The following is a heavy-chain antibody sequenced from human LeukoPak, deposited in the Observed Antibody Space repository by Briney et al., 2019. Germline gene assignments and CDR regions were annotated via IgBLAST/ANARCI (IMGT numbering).Heavy chain of an antibody. CDR1: GGSFSGYY. V-gene: IGHV4-34*01. CDR3: ARDLTASGYGGYI. Sequence: SETLSLTCAVYGGSFSGYYWSWIRQPPGKGLEWIGEINHSGSTNYNPSLKSRVTISVDTSKNQFSLKLSSVTAADTAVYYCARDLTASGYGGYIWGQGTMVTVSS. J-gene: IGHJ3*02. D-gene: IGHD3-22*01. CDR2: INHSGST.